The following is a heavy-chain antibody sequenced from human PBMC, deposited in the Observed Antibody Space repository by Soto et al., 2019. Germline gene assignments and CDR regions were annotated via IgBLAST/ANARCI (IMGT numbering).Heavy chain of an antibody. V-gene: IGHV3-11*01. Sequence: QVQLVESGGGLVKPGGSLRLSCAASGFTFSDYYMSWIRPAPGKGLEWVSYIRSSGSTIYYADSVKGRFTISRDNAKNSLYLQMNSLRAEDTSVYYCARVGPSGWYFPFYFDYWGQGTLGTVSS. CDR1: GFTFSDYY. CDR3: ARVGPSGWYFPFYFDY. CDR2: IRSSGSTI. J-gene: IGHJ4*02. D-gene: IGHD6-19*01.